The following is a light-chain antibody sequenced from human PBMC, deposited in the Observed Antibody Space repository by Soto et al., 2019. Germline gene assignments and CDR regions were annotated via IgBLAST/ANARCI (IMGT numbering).Light chain of an antibody. V-gene: IGLV2-23*01. CDR2: DGS. J-gene: IGLJ3*02. Sequence: QSALTQPASVSGSPGQSINISCTGTSSDVGSYILVSWYQLHPGKAPKLMIYDGSKRPSRVSNRFSGSKSGNTASLTISGLQAEDEADYYCCSYAGSRTWVFGGGTKLTVL. CDR1: SSDVGSYIL. CDR3: CSYAGSRTWV.